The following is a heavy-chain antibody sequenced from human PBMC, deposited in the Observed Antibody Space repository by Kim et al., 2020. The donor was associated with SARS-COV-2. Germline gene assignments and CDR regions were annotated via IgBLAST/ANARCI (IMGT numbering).Heavy chain of an antibody. D-gene: IGHD3-16*01. J-gene: IGHJ3*02. V-gene: IGHV3-7*01. CDR3: ARPYRGGSFDI. CDR1: GFTFSSYW. Sequence: GGSLRLSCAASGFTFSSYWMSWVRQAPGKGLEWVASIKQDASVISYVDSVRDRFTISRDNAKNSLSLQMDSLRAEDTALYFCARPYRGGSFDIWGQGTMVTVSS. CDR2: IKQDASVI.